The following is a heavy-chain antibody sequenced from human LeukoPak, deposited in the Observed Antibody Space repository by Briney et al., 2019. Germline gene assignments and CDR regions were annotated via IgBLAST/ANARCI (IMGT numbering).Heavy chain of an antibody. J-gene: IGHJ3*02. Sequence: KFQDRVTITRDTSASTAYMELRSLRSDDTAVYYCARFIADAFDIWGQGTMVTVSS. CDR3: ARFIADAFDI. V-gene: IGHV1-3*01. D-gene: IGHD6-13*01.